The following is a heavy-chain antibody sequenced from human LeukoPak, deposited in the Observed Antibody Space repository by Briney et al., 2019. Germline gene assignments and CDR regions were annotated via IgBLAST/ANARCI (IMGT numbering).Heavy chain of an antibody. J-gene: IGHJ4*02. CDR1: GFTFSSYA. CDR3: AKDRHSTSLVFFDY. V-gene: IGHV3-23*01. Sequence: GGSLRLSCAASGFTFSSYAMNWVRQAPGKGLAWVSNISGSGGHTYYADSVKGRFTISRDNSKNTLYLQINSLRAEDTAVYYCAKDRHSTSLVFFDYWGQGTLVTVSS. D-gene: IGHD6-13*01. CDR2: ISGSGGHT.